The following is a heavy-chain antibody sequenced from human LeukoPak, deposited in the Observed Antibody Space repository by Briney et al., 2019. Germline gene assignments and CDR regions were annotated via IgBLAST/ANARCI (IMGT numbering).Heavy chain of an antibody. CDR1: GFTVSSNY. D-gene: IGHD1-26*01. CDR3: ARDPVGATRGLFDY. V-gene: IGHV3-66*01. Sequence: GGSLRLSCAASGFTVSSNYMSWVRQAPGKGLEWVSVIYSCGSTYYADSVKGRFTISRDNSKNTLYLQMNSLRAEDTAVYYCARDPVGATRGLFDYWGQGTLVTVSS. J-gene: IGHJ4*02. CDR2: IYSCGST.